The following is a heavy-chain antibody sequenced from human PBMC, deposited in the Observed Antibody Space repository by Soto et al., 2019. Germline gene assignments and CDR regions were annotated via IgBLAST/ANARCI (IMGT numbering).Heavy chain of an antibody. CDR1: GFVSNDYD. V-gene: IGHV3-30*03. J-gene: IGHJ5*02. CDR3: SRGIKGGLDA. CDR2: ISYDGRNK. Sequence: QVQLAESGGGVVQPGRSLRLSCATSGFVSNDYDIHWVRQAPGKGLAWLASISYDGRNKYYADSVKGRFTISRDNSKNTLSLQINSLGAEDTAVYYCSRGIKGGLDAWGPGTLVTDSS. D-gene: IGHD2-21*01.